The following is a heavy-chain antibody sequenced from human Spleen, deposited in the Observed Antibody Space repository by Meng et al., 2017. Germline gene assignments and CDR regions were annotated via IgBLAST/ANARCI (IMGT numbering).Heavy chain of an antibody. V-gene: IGHV4-39*01. CDR3: VRSSAWVRTGFDP. CDR1: GGSIRNSDYY. Sequence: QLRLQESGPRLVKSSETLSLTCTVSGGSIRNSDYYWGWIRQPPGKGLEWIGSFYHAGSTYYSPSLRSRVTISVDASKNQFSLSVISVTAADTAMYYCVRSSAWVRTGFDPWGQGTLVTVSS. J-gene: IGHJ5*02. CDR2: FYHAGST. D-gene: IGHD6-19*01.